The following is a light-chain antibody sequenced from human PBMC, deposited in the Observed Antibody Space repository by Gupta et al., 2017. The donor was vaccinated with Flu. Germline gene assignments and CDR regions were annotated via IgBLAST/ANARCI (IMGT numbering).Light chain of an antibody. Sequence: DIQMTQSPSSLSASVGDRVTITCRASQSISSYLNWYQQKPGKAPKVLIYAASSVQSGVPSRFSGSGSGTDFTLTISRLQCEDFATYYCQQRDGTPYIFGQGTKLEIK. CDR3: QQRDGTPYI. CDR1: QSISSY. CDR2: AAS. J-gene: IGKJ2*01. V-gene: IGKV1-39*01.